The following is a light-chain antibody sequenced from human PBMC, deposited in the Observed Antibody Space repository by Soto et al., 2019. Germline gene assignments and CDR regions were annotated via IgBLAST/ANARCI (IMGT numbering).Light chain of an antibody. J-gene: IGKJ1*01. CDR1: QSVRSN. Sequence: IVLTQSPATLSVSPGEAATLSCRASQSVRSNLAWYQQKPGQAPRLLISGASTRATGTPARFSGSGSGTESPLTISSLQSEDFAVYYCQQYNNWWTFGQGTKVDIK. V-gene: IGKV3-15*01. CDR2: GAS. CDR3: QQYNNWWT.